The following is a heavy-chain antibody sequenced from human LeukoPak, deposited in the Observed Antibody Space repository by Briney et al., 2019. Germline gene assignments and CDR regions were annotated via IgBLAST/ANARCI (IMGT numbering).Heavy chain of an antibody. J-gene: IGHJ6*03. CDR1: GYIFTSFG. D-gene: IGHD6-13*01. V-gene: IGHV1-18*01. CDR3: ARALWSSSSWGGVGGYYMDV. Sequence: ASVKVSCKASGYIFTSFGINWVRQAPGQGLEWMGWISGNGGNAEYAQKFQGRVTMTTDRSTSAAYLELRSLRSDDTAVYYCARALWSSSSWGGVGGYYMDVWGKGTTVTVSS. CDR2: ISGNGGNA.